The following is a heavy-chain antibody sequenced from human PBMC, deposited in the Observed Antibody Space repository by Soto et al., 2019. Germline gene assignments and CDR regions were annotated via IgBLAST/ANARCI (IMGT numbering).Heavy chain of an antibody. J-gene: IGHJ6*02. Sequence: PGESLKISCKGSGYIFTSYWISWVRQMPGKGLEWMGRIDPSDSYTNYSPSFQGHVTISADKSISTAYLQWSSLKASDNAMYYFERNHTVPLLDVWCQGITVNVS. D-gene: IGHD2-2*01. CDR1: GYIFTSYW. CDR3: ERNHTVPLLDV. V-gene: IGHV5-10-1*01. CDR2: IDPSDSYT.